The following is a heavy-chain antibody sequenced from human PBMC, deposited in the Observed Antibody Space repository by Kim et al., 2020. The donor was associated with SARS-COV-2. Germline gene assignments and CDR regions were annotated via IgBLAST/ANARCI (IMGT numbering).Heavy chain of an antibody. D-gene: IGHD3-9*01. CDR3: ARDPPVSGYDILTGYYGGNWFDP. V-gene: IGHV1-18*01. CDR2: ISAYNGNT. Sequence: ASVKVSCKASGYTFTSYGISWVRQAPGQGLEWMGWISAYNGNTNYAQKLQGRVTMTTDTSTSTAYMELRSLRSDDTAVYYCARDPPVSGYDILTGYYGGNWFDPWGQGTLVTVSS. CDR1: GYTFTSYG. J-gene: IGHJ5*02.